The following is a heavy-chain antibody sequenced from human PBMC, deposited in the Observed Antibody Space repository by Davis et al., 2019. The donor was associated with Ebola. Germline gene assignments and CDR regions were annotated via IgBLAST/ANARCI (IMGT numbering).Heavy chain of an antibody. CDR2: ISTDGSTT. CDR3: AGAVAGTEDFQY. CDR1: GSSFHTYT. V-gene: IGHV3-30*04. Sequence: PAESLSLSCAASGSSFHTYTINWFRHAPRRGLEWLAVISTDGSTTFYADSVKGRFTISRDNSKNTLSLQMNSLDTEDTAVYYCAGAVAGTEDFQYWGQGTLVTVSS. J-gene: IGHJ4*02. D-gene: IGHD6-19*01.